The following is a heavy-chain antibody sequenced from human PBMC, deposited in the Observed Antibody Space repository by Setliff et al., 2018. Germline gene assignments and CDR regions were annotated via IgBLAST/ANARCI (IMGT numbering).Heavy chain of an antibody. D-gene: IGHD7-27*01. Sequence: GGSLRLSCAASGFRFSDLYMSWVRQVPGKGLEWLSKISGTGNTVYYADSVRGRFTISRDNAKNSLYLQMVSLRGEDTGVYFCAALDWGENFYNVDVWGKGTTVTVS. CDR1: GFRFSDLY. CDR3: AALDWGENFYNVDV. V-gene: IGHV3-11*04. CDR2: ISGTGNTV. J-gene: IGHJ6*03.